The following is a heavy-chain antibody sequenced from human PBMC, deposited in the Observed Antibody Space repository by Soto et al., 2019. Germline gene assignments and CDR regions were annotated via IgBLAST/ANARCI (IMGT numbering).Heavy chain of an antibody. CDR2: VTTRGAST. V-gene: IGHV3-23*01. J-gene: IGHJ4*02. Sequence: EVQLLESGGTLVQPGGSLRLSCVASGFTFSNYAMSWVRQAPGKGLEWVSTVTTRGASTYYADSVKGRFAISRDESTNTVYLQRNSLRADDTAVYYCAKSSGYRGFHDGPDSKWFDYWGQGTVVTVSS. CDR1: GFTFSNYA. D-gene: IGHD5-12*01. CDR3: AKSSGYRGFHDGPDSKWFDY.